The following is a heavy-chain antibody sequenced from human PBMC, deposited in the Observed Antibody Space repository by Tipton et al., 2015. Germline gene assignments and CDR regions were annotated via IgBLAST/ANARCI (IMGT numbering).Heavy chain of an antibody. J-gene: IGHJ4*02. Sequence: VQLVQSGAEVKKPGESLKISCQGSGYSFTSYWIGWVRQMPGKGLEYMGIIHPGDSDTRYRPSFQGQVTFSADKSISTAYLQWNSLKASDTAMYYCARLSTYGYNDYFDSWGQGTLVTVST. V-gene: IGHV5-51*01. CDR2: IHPGDSDT. CDR1: GYSFTSYW. CDR3: ARLSTYGYNDYFDS. D-gene: IGHD5-24*01.